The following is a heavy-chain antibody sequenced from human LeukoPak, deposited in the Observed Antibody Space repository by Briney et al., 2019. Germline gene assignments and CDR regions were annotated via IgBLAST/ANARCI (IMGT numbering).Heavy chain of an antibody. Sequence: ASVKVSCKASGYTFTGYYMHWVRQAPGQGLEWMGRMNPNSGGTNYAQKFQGRVTMTRDTSISTAYMELSRLRSDDTAVYYCARDKHCSSTSCFLRNWFDPWGQGTLVTVSS. J-gene: IGHJ5*02. CDR1: GYTFTGYY. V-gene: IGHV1-2*06. CDR2: MNPNSGGT. D-gene: IGHD2-2*01. CDR3: ARDKHCSSTSCFLRNWFDP.